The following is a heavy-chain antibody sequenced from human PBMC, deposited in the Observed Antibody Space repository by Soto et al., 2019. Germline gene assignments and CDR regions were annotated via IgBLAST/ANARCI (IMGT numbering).Heavy chain of an antibody. V-gene: IGHV2-5*01. CDR1: GFSLNTSGVS. Sequence: SGPTLVNPTQTLTLTCSFSGFSLNTSGVSVGWIRQPPGKALEWLALIYWNGDERYSPSLKNRLTITKDTSKNQVVLRMTNMDPVDTATYYCTHMYYYDGSGYNPTADYWGRGTLVTVSS. J-gene: IGHJ4*02. CDR2: IYWNGDE. D-gene: IGHD3-22*01. CDR3: THMYYYDGSGYNPTADY.